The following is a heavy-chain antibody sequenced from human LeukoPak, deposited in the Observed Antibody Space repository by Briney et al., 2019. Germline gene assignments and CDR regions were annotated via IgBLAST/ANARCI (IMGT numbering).Heavy chain of an antibody. Sequence: PSETLSLTCAVDGGSFSGYYWSWIRQPPGKGLEWIGEINHSGSTNYNPSLKSRVTISVDTSKNQFSLRLSSVTAADTAVYYCAGCPDYYDSSGYHNWGQGTLVTVSS. CDR1: GGSFSGYY. CDR2: INHSGST. D-gene: IGHD3-22*01. V-gene: IGHV4-34*01. J-gene: IGHJ4*02. CDR3: AGCPDYYDSSGYHN.